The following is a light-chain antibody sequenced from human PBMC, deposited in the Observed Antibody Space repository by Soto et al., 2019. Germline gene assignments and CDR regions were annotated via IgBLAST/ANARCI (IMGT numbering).Light chain of an antibody. Sequence: QSVLTQPPSVSGAPGQRVTISCTGSSSNIGAGYDVHWYQQLPGTAPKLLIYGNSNRPSGVPDRFSGSKSGTSASLAITGLQAEDEADYYCCSHAGSSTFIFGTGTKVTVL. V-gene: IGLV1-40*01. CDR3: CSHAGSSTFI. CDR1: SSNIGAGYD. CDR2: GNS. J-gene: IGLJ1*01.